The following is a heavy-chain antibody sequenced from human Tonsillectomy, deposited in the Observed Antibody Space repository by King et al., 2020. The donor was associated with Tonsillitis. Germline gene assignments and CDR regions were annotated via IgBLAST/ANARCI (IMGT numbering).Heavy chain of an antibody. J-gene: IGHJ4*02. CDR2: IYWDDDK. CDR3: AHNSWRLGFGDLAFDY. V-gene: IGHV2-5*02. D-gene: IGHD3-10*01. CDR1: GFSLSTSGVG. Sequence: TLKESGPTLVKPTQTLTLTCTFSGFSLSTSGVGVGWIRQPPGKALEWLALIYWDDDKRYSPSLKSRLTITKDTSKNQVVLTMTNMDPVDTATYYCAHNSWRLGFGDLAFDYWGQGTLVTVSS.